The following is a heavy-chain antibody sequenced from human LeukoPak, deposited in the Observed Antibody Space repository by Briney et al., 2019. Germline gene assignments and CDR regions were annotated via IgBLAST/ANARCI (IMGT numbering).Heavy chain of an antibody. CDR2: INPNSGGT. J-gene: IGHJ4*02. CDR1: GYTFTGYY. Sequence: ASVKVSCKASGYTFTGYYMHWVRQAPGQGLEWMGWINPNSGGTNYAQKFQGRVTMTRDTSISTAYMELSRLRSDDTAVYYCARAYYDSSGYNFDHWGQGTLVTVSS. CDR3: ARAYYDSSGYNFDH. V-gene: IGHV1-2*02. D-gene: IGHD3-22*01.